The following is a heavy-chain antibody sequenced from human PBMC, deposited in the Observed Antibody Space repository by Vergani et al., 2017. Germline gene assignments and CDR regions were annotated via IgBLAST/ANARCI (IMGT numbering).Heavy chain of an antibody. Sequence: QVQLQESGPGLVKPSETLSLTCTVSGGSISSYYWSWIRQPPGKGLEWIGYIYYSGSTNYNPSLKSRVTISVDTSKNQFSLKLSSVTAADTAVYYCARDLVRGAGGGYWGQGTLVTVSS. J-gene: IGHJ4*02. CDR3: ARDLVRGAGGGY. D-gene: IGHD3-10*01. CDR2: IYYSGST. CDR1: GGSISSYY. V-gene: IGHV4-59*01.